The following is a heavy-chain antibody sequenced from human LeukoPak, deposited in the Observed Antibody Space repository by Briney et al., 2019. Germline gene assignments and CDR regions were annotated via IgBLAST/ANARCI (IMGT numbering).Heavy chain of an antibody. CDR3: TRVASYDILTGYYTLHYDY. Sequence: GGSLRLSCAASGFTFSSYGMSWVRQAPGKGLEWVSSISSSSSYIYSADSVKGRLTISRDNAKNSLYLQMNSLRAEDTAVYYCTRVASYDILTGYYTLHYDYWGQGTLVTVSS. CDR1: GFTFSSYG. J-gene: IGHJ4*02. D-gene: IGHD3-9*01. CDR2: ISSSSSYI. V-gene: IGHV3-21*01.